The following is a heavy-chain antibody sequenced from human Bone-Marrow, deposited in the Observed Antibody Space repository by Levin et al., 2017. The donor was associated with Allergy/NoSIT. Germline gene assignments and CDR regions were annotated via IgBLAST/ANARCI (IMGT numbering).Heavy chain of an antibody. Sequence: GGSLRLSRAASGFTFSTYWMHWVRQAPGKGLVWVSRIQSNGKTNYADSVKGRFTISRDNAKNTLYLQMNSLTVEDTAVYYCARDRFYSDSGSNFSWFDPWGQGTLVTVSS. D-gene: IGHD3-10*01. CDR2: IQSNGKT. CDR1: GFTFSTYW. J-gene: IGHJ5*02. V-gene: IGHV3-74*01. CDR3: ARDRFYSDSGSNFSWFDP.